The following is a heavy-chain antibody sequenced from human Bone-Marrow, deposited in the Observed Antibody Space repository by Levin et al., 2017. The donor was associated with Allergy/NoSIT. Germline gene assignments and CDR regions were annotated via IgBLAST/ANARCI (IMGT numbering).Heavy chain of an antibody. CDR1: GDSLSSTNYY. CDR3: GRLRVGTATLAPFDS. D-gene: IGHD1-26*01. CDR2: ISYSGYT. V-gene: IGHV4-39*01. J-gene: IGHJ4*02. Sequence: SETLSLSCAVSGDSLSSTNYYWGWIRQPPGKALEWIGTISYSGYTYYNASLKSRVTISVDTSKNQFYLKLTSVTAADTAVYFCGRLRVGTATLAPFDSWGQGTLVTVSS.